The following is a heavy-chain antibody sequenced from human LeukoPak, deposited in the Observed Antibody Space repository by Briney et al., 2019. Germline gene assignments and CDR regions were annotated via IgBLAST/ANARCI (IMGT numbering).Heavy chain of an antibody. J-gene: IGHJ4*02. CDR1: GFTFSSYA. V-gene: IGHV3-23*01. CDR2: ISGSGGST. Sequence: GGSLRLSCAASGFTFSSYAMSWVRQAPGKGLEWVSAISGSGGSTYYADSVKGRFTISRDNSKNTLYLQMNSLRAEDTAVYYCAKHPTMIVVVIPDYWGQGTLVTVSS. CDR3: AKHPTMIVVVIPDY. D-gene: IGHD3-22*01.